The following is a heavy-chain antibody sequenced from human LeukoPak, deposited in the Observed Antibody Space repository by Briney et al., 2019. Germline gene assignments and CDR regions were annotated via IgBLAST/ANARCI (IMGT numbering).Heavy chain of an antibody. Sequence: GGSLRLSCAASGFTFSTYSRNWVRQAPGKGLEWFSYISDTSRTIYYADSVKGRFTISRDNAENSLYLQMNSLKDEDTAVYFCARGYCSGGSCYFDYWGQGTLVTVSS. CDR1: GFTFSTYS. CDR2: ISDTSRTI. CDR3: ARGYCSGGSCYFDY. D-gene: IGHD2-15*01. V-gene: IGHV3-48*02. J-gene: IGHJ4*02.